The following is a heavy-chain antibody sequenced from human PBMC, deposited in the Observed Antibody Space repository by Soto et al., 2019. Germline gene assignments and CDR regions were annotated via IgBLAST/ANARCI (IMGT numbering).Heavy chain of an antibody. V-gene: IGHV1-18*01. J-gene: IGHJ5*02. CDR2: ISVFDGHT. CDR1: GYIFSSYG. CDR3: ARGPSTIATTGPWFDP. D-gene: IGHD1-26*01. Sequence: ASVKFSCKASGYIFSSYGVSWLRQAPGQGLEWMGWISVFDGHTNYEQKFQDRLIMTTDTSTSTAYMELRSLTSDDTAVYYCARGPSTIATTGPWFDPWGQGTLVTVSS.